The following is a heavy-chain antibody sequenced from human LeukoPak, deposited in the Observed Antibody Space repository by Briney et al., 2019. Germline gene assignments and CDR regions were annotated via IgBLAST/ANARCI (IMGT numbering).Heavy chain of an antibody. CDR3: AKALYGDFFDY. Sequence: GGSLRLSCVASGFTLANYAMHWVRQAPGKGLEWVAFIRYDGSNKKYADSVKGRFTISRDNSKNTLYLQMNSLRVEDTAVYYCAKALYGDFFDYWGQGTLVPVSS. D-gene: IGHD3-16*02. CDR2: IRYDGSNK. J-gene: IGHJ4*02. CDR1: GFTLANYA. V-gene: IGHV3-30*02.